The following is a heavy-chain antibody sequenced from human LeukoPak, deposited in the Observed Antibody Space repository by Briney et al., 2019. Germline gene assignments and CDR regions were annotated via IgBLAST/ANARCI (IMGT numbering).Heavy chain of an antibody. CDR1: GFTFSSHA. CDR3: AKYLPDYYYDTSGYYSFDY. J-gene: IGHJ4*02. D-gene: IGHD3-22*01. Sequence: PGGSLRLSCAASGFTFSSHAMSWVRQAPGKGLEWVSGISVSGGSTYFADSVEGRFTISRDNSKNTLYPQMNSLRAEDTAVYYCAKYLPDYYYDTSGYYSFDYWGQGTLVTVSS. CDR2: ISVSGGST. V-gene: IGHV3-23*01.